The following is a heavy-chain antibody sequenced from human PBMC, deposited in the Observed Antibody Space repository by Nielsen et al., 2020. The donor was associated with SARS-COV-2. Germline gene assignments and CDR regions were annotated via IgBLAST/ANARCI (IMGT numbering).Heavy chain of an antibody. CDR1: GYTFTGHY. CDR2: INPNSAGT. D-gene: IGHD3-10*01. J-gene: IGHJ3*02. Sequence: ASVKVSCKASGYTFTGHYIHWVRQAPGQGLEWMGRINPNSAGTNYPQKFQGRVTVTADTPISTAYMHLSGLRYEDTAIYYCARDRGTPNSFDIWGQGTMVTVSS. V-gene: IGHV1-2*06. CDR3: ARDRGTPNSFDI.